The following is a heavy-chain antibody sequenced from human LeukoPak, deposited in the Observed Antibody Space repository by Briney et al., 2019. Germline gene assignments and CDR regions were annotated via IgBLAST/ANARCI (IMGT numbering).Heavy chain of an antibody. CDR2: IYYSGST. CDR3: ARYCSSTSCYKTSAAFDI. D-gene: IGHD2-2*02. Sequence: PSETLSLTCTVSGGSISSGGYYWSWIRQHPGKGLEWIGYIYYSGSTYYNPSLKSRVTISVDRSKNQFSLKLSSVTAADTAVYYCARYCSSTSCYKTSAAFDIWGQGTMVTVSS. V-gene: IGHV4-31*03. J-gene: IGHJ3*02. CDR1: GGSISSGGYY.